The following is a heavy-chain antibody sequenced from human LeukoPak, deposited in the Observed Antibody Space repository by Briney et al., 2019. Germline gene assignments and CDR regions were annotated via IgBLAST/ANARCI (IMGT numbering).Heavy chain of an antibody. CDR3: ARDALGSYDY. D-gene: IGHD3-10*01. J-gene: IGHJ4*02. CDR2: ISNSGSTL. V-gene: IGHV3-11*01. CDR1: GFAFSDFY. Sequence: GGPLRLSCAASGFAFSDFYMFWIRQAPGKGLEWTSYISNSGSTLYYADSVKGRFTISRDNDKNLLYLQMNSLRADDTAVYYCARDALGSYDYWGQGTLVTVSS.